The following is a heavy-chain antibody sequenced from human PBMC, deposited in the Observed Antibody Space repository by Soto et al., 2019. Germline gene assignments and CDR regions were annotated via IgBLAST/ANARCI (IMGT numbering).Heavy chain of an antibody. V-gene: IGHV1-18*01. Sequence: GASVKVSWKASGYTFTSYGISWVRQAPGQGLEWMGWISAYNGNTNYAQKLQGRVTMTTDTSTSTAYMELRSLRSDDTAVYYCARLIAVAGDNWFDPWGQGTLVTVSS. CDR1: GYTFTSYG. D-gene: IGHD6-19*01. J-gene: IGHJ5*02. CDR3: ARLIAVAGDNWFDP. CDR2: ISAYNGNT.